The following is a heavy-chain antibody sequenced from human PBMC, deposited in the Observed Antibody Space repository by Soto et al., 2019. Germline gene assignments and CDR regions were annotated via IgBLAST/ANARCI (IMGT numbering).Heavy chain of an antibody. Sequence: EVQLVESGGGLVQPGGSLRLSCAASGFTFSSYSMNWVRQAPGKGLEWVSSISSSSSYIYYADSVKGRFTISRDNAKNSLYLQINSLRAEDTAVYYCARAGYYGSGSYSHIPSYGMDVWCQGTTVTVSS. J-gene: IGHJ6*02. CDR3: ARAGYYGSGSYSHIPSYGMDV. CDR1: GFTFSSYS. CDR2: ISSSSSYI. V-gene: IGHV3-21*01. D-gene: IGHD3-10*01.